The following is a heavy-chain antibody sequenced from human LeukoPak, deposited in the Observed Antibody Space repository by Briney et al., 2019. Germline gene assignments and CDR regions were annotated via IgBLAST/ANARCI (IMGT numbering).Heavy chain of an antibody. CDR1: GYTFTSYG. V-gene: IGHV1-69*04. CDR2: IIPIFGIA. J-gene: IGHJ5*02. CDR3: ARAVMSLELSDHWFDP. D-gene: IGHD1-7*01. Sequence: SVKVSCKASGYTFTSYGISWVRQAPGQGLEWMGRIIPIFGIANYAQKFQGRVTITADKSTSTAYMQLSSLRSEDTAVYYCARAVMSLELSDHWFDPWGQGTLVTVSS.